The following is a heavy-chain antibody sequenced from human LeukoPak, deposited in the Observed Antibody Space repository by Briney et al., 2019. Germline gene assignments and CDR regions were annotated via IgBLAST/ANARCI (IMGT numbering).Heavy chain of an antibody. CDR3: AKEMSSGWPDY. J-gene: IGHJ4*02. CDR2: ISYDGSNT. CDR1: GFTFSSYG. Sequence: PGRSLRLSCAASGFTFSSYGMHWVRQAPGKGLEWVAVISYDGSNTYYADSVKGRFTISRDNSKNTLYLQMNSLRDEDTAVYYCAKEMSSGWPDYWGQGTLVTVSS. D-gene: IGHD6-19*01. V-gene: IGHV3-30*18.